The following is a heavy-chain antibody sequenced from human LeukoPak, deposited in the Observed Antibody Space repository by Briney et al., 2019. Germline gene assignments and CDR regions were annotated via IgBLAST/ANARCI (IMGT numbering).Heavy chain of an antibody. D-gene: IGHD5-18*01. CDR1: GGTFSSYA. Sequence: SVKVSCKASGGTFSSYAISWVRQAPGQGREWMGGIIPIFGTANYAQKFQGRVTITTDESTSTAYMELSSLRSEDTAVYYCARGGTDTAMVARVHYYYYMDVWGKGTTVTVSS. CDR3: ARGGTDTAMVARVHYYYYMDV. V-gene: IGHV1-69*05. J-gene: IGHJ6*03. CDR2: IIPIFGTA.